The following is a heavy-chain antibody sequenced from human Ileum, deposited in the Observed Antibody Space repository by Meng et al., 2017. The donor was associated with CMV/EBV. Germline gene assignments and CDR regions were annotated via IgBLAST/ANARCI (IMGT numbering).Heavy chain of an antibody. CDR3: ARDYCTNGVCFLDY. CDR2: ISSSSSYI. J-gene: IGHJ4*02. CDR1: GFTFSSYS. V-gene: IGHV3-21*01. D-gene: IGHD2-8*01. Sequence: GESLKISCAASGFTFSSYSMNWVRQAPGKGLEWVSSISSSSSYIYYADSVKGRFTISRDNAKNSLYLQMSSLRAEDTAVYYCARDYCTNGVCFLDYCGQGTLVTVSS.